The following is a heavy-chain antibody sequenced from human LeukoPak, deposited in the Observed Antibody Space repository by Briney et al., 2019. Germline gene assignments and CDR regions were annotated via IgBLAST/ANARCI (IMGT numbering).Heavy chain of an antibody. CDR1: GGSISSYY. CDR3: ARSCRILDIVATIRARLGGNGFDI. V-gene: IGHV4-59*01. J-gene: IGHJ3*02. Sequence: SETLSLTCTVSGGSISSYYWSWIRQPPGKGLEWIGYIYYSGSTNYNPSLKSRVTISVDSSKNQFSLKLSSVTAADTAVYYCARSCRILDIVATIRARLGGNGFDIWGQGTMVTVSS. D-gene: IGHD5-12*01. CDR2: IYYSGST.